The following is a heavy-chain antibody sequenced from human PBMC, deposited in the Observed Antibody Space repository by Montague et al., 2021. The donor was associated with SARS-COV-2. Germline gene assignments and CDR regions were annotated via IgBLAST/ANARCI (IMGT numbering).Heavy chain of an antibody. D-gene: IGHD3-3*01. Sequence: SETLSLTCAVYGGSFTGYYWTWIRQPPGKGLEWIGEINHSGSSNYNPSLESRVTMSVDTSKNQFSPRLNSVSAADTAVYYCARAQVTIFGVLIMLPAAGAVDVWGRGTTVTVSS. CDR1: GGSFTGYY. J-gene: IGHJ3*01. CDR3: ARAQVTIFGVLIMLPAAGAVDV. V-gene: IGHV4-34*01. CDR2: INHSGSS.